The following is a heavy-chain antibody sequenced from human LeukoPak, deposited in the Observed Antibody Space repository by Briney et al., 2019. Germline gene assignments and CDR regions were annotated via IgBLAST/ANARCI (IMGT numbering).Heavy chain of an antibody. Sequence: ASVKVSCKASGYTFTSCGISWVRQAPGQGLEWMGWISAYNGNTNYAQKLQGRVTMTTDTSTSTAYMELRSLRSDDTAVYYCARDVMVRGVRYYYYGMDVWGQGTTVTVSS. CDR2: ISAYNGNT. V-gene: IGHV1-18*01. D-gene: IGHD3-10*01. CDR1: GYTFTSCG. J-gene: IGHJ6*02. CDR3: ARDVMVRGVRYYYYGMDV.